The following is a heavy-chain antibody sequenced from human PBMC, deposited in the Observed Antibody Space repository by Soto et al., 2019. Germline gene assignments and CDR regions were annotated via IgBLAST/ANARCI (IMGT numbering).Heavy chain of an antibody. CDR1: GYTLTELS. CDR2: FDLENGHT. Sequence: GASVKVSCKVSGYTLTELSIHWVRQAPGEGLEWMGGFDLENGHTTYSQTFQDRVTMTRDTFTSTIYMELSSLRSEDTAVYYCARGDNDYWGQGTLVTVSS. CDR3: ARGDNDY. J-gene: IGHJ4*02. V-gene: IGHV1-24*01.